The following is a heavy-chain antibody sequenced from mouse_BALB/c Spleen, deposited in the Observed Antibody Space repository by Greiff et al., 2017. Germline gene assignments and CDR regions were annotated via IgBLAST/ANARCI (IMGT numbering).Heavy chain of an antibody. CDR2: ISNGGGST. V-gene: IGHV5-12-2*01. CDR1: GFTFSSYT. J-gene: IGHJ1*01. D-gene: IGHD2-4*01. CDR3: ARQETMITTRAWYFDV. Sequence: EVKLMESGGGLVQPGGSLKLSCAASGFTFSSYTMSWVRQTPEKRLEWVAYISNGGGSTYYPDTVKGRFTISRDNAKNTLYLQMSSLKSEDTAMYYCARQETMITTRAWYFDVWGAGTTVTVSS.